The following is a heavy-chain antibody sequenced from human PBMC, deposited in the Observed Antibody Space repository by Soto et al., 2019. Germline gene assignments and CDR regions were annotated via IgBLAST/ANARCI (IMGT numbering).Heavy chain of an antibody. D-gene: IGHD3-9*01. Sequence: SETLSLTCTVSAGSISSFYWSWVRQPPGKGLEWIGFIYYSGSSNYSPSLKSRVTISLDTSKNHFSLKLSSVTAADTAVYYCARQYDTLTGYYMDVWGKGTTVTVSS. V-gene: IGHV4-59*08. CDR1: AGSISSFY. J-gene: IGHJ6*03. CDR2: IYYSGSS. CDR3: ARQYDTLTGYYMDV.